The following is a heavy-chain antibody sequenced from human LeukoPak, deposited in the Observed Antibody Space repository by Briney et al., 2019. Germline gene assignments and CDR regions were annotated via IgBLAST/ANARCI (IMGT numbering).Heavy chain of an antibody. CDR3: ARYRGLRGNAFDY. D-gene: IGHD3-16*01. CDR1: GFTFSSYS. V-gene: IGHV3-48*02. J-gene: IGHJ4*02. CDR2: ISSSSSTI. Sequence: GGSLRLSCAASGFTFSSYSMNWVRQAPGKGREWVSDISSSSSTIYYADSVKGRFTISRDNAKNSLYLQMNSLRDEDTAVYYCARYRGLRGNAFDYWGQGTLVTVSS.